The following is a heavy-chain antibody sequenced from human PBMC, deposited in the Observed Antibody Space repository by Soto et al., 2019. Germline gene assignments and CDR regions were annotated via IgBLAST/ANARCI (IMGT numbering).Heavy chain of an antibody. CDR2: ISGSGGST. CDR1: GFTFSSYA. CDR3: APSPFPIHYCGGDCYSYFQH. V-gene: IGHV3-23*01. Sequence: GGSLRLSCAASGFTFSSYAMSWVRQAPGKGLEWVSAISGSGGSTYYADSVKGRFTISRDNSKNTLYLQMNSLRAEDTAVYYCAPSPFPIHYCGGDCYSYFQHWGQGTLVTVSS. D-gene: IGHD2-21*02. J-gene: IGHJ1*01.